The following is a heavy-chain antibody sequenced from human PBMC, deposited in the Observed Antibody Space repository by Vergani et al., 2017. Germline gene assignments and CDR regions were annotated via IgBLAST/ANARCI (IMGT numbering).Heavy chain of an antibody. V-gene: IGHV4-39*01. CDR3: ARTESFILRYFHWAL. CDR2: IYHSGAA. D-gene: IGHD3-9*01. CDR1: GGSITSSSYY. J-gene: IGHJ4*02. Sequence: QLHLQESGQGLVKPSETLSLTCTVSGGSITSSSYYWGWIRQPPGKGLEWIGNIYHSGAAYYNPSLKGRVTISVDTSKNQFSLEVTSVTAADTAIYFCARTESFILRYFHWALWGQGTLVTVSS.